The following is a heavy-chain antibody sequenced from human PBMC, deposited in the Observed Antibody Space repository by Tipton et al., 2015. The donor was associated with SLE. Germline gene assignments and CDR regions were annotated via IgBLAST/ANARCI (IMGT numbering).Heavy chain of an antibody. J-gene: IGHJ6*03. D-gene: IGHD5-12*01. CDR3: ARVATDYYYYYYYMDV. V-gene: IGHV3-48*03. CDR2: ISGSGSII. CDR1: QMMLSGNE. Sequence: GSLRLSCAASQMMLSGNEMNWVRQAPGKGLEWVPYISGSGSIIKYADSVKGRFTISRDNAKDSLYLQMNSLRAEDTAVYHCARVATDYYYYYYYMDVWGKGTTVTVSS.